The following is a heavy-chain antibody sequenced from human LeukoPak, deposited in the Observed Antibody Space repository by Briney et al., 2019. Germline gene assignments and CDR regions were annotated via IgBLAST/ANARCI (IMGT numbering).Heavy chain of an antibody. CDR1: GGSISSYY. Sequence: SETLSLTFTVSGGSISSYYWSWIRQPPGKGLEWIGYIYYSGSTNYNPSLKSRVTISVDTSKNQFSLKLSSVTAADTAVYYCARVPNSYYYMDVWGKGTTVTVSS. V-gene: IGHV4-59*01. D-gene: IGHD2-8*01. J-gene: IGHJ6*03. CDR2: IYYSGST. CDR3: ARVPNSYYYMDV.